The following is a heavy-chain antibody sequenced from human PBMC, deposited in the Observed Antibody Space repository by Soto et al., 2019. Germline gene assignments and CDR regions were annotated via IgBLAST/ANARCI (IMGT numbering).Heavy chain of an antibody. CDR2: ISGSGGST. CDR1: GFNFSSYA. J-gene: IGHJ4*02. V-gene: IGHV3-23*01. D-gene: IGHD3-3*01. Sequence: GGSMRVSCAASGFNFSSYAMSWVSQNTGKGLEWVSAISGSGGSTYYADSVKGRFTISRDNSKNTLYLQMNSLRAEDTAVYYCAKEDTIFGVVTSFDYWGQGTLVTVSS. CDR3: AKEDTIFGVVTSFDY.